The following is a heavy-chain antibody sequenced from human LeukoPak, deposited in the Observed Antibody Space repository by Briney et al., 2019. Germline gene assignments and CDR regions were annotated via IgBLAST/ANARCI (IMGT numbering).Heavy chain of an antibody. Sequence: GGSLRLSCAASGFTFSSYAMSWVRQAPGKGLEWVSAISGSGGSTYYAESVKGRFSISRDNSKNTLYLQMHSLRAKDTAVYYCGKRELWHGSGEDAWGQGTTVTVSS. V-gene: IGHV3-23*01. CDR1: GFTFSSYA. CDR3: GKRELWHGSGEDA. CDR2: ISGSGGST. D-gene: IGHD3-10*01. J-gene: IGHJ6*02.